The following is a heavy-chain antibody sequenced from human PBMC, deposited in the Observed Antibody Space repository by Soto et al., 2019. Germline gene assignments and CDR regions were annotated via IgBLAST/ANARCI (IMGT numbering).Heavy chain of an antibody. V-gene: IGHV4-59*01. D-gene: IGHD3-22*01. Sequence: SETLSLTCTVSGGSISGDHWNWIRQPPGKGLEWIAYVSSSGSTKYNPSLKSRVAISIDTTKNQFSLRLSSVTAADTAVYYCASGFYDSRGYSEAFDIWGQGTKVTVSS. CDR2: VSSSGST. CDR1: GGSISGDH. J-gene: IGHJ3*02. CDR3: ASGFYDSRGYSEAFDI.